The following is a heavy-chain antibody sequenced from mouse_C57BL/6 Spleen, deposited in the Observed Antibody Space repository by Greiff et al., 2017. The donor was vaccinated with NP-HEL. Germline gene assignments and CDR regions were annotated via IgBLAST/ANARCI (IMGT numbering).Heavy chain of an antibody. V-gene: IGHV1-64*01. CDR1: GYTFTSYW. D-gene: IGHD1-1*01. CDR3: ARYYYGSSLYAIDY. J-gene: IGHJ4*01. Sequence: QVQLQQPGAELVKPGASVKLSCKASGYTFTSYWMHWVKQRPGQGLEWIGMIHPNSGSTNYNEKFKSKATLTVDKSSSTAYMQLSSLTSEDSAVYYCARYYYGSSLYAIDYWGQGTSVTVSS. CDR2: IHPNSGST.